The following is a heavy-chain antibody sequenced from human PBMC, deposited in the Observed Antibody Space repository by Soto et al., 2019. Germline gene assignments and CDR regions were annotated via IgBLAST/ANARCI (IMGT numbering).Heavy chain of an antibody. V-gene: IGHV3-21*01. CDR2: ISSSSSYI. CDR3: ARQRREGSYGMDV. Sequence: VGSLRLSCAASGFTFSSYSMNWVRQAPGKGLEWVSSISSSSSYIYYADSVKGRFAISRDNAKNSLYLQMNSLRAEDTAVYYCARQRREGSYGMDVWGQGTTVTVSS. CDR1: GFTFSSYS. J-gene: IGHJ6*02.